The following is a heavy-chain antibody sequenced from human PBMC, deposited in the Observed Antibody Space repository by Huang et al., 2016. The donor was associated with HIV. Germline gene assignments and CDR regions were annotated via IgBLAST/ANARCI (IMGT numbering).Heavy chain of an antibody. CDR3: AKGSERSLTGPKYQYYFDY. D-gene: IGHD3-3*01. Sequence: VQLLESGGGLVQPGGSLRLSCAASIFTFSTSAMRWVRQAPGKGREWVSGISGSGSSTDYADSVKGRFTISRDNSRNTLYLQMKSLRVEDKAIYYCAKGSERSLTGPKYQYYFDYWGQGTLVTVSS. J-gene: IGHJ4*02. V-gene: IGHV3-23*01. CDR1: IFTFSTSA. CDR2: ISGSGSST.